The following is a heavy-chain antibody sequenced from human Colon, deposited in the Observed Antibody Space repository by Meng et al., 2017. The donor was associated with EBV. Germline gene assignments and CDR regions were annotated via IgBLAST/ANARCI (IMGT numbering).Heavy chain of an antibody. V-gene: IGHV4-4*02. D-gene: IGHD4/OR15-4a*01. CDR2: IHHSGFS. Sequence: QVPLTASGPVLVTASVTLSLTCACSGDSITTNSWWCLARRPPGKGLEWIGQIHHSGFSTYNPSLKSRVTMSVANTRNQFSLTLRSVTAADTSVYYCARRDYGNYPLKSPWGPGALVTVSS. J-gene: IGHJ4*02. CDR3: ARRDYGNYPLKSP. CDR1: GDSITTNSW.